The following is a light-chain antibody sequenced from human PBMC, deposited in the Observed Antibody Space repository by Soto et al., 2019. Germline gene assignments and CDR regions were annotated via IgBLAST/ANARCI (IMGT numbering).Light chain of an antibody. CDR3: QSYDSSLSGSDVV. CDR2: GNS. CDR1: SSNIGAGYD. V-gene: IGLV1-40*01. J-gene: IGLJ2*01. Sequence: QSVLTQPPSVSGAPGQRVTISCTRSSSNIGAGYDVHWYQQLPGTAPKLLIYGNSNRPSGLPDRFSGSKSGTSASLAITGLQAEDEADYYCQSYDSSLSGSDVVFGGGTQLTVL.